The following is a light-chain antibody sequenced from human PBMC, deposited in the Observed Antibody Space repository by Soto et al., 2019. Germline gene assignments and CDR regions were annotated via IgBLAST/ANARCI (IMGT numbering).Light chain of an antibody. CDR1: SSDVGGYNY. J-gene: IGLJ1*01. CDR2: EVS. Sequence: QSVLTQPASVSGSPGQSITISCTGTSSDVGGYNYVSWYQQHPGKAPKVMIYEVSNRPSGVSNRFSGSKSGNTASLTISGLQAEDEADYYCSSYTSSSTYVFGPGTKLTVL. CDR3: SSYTSSSTYV. V-gene: IGLV2-14*01.